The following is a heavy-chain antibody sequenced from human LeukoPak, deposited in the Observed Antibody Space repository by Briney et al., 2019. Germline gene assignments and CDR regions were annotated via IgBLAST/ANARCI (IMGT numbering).Heavy chain of an antibody. CDR3: ARVEGYCSGGSCYLDP. CDR2: IIPIFGIA. J-gene: IGHJ5*02. D-gene: IGHD2-15*01. CDR1: GGTFSSYA. V-gene: IGHV1-69*04. Sequence: SVKVSCRASGGTFSSYAISWVRQAPGQGLEWMGRIIPIFGIANYAQKFQGRVTITADKSTSTAYMELSSLRSEDTAVYYCARVEGYCSGGSCYLDPWGQGTLVTVSS.